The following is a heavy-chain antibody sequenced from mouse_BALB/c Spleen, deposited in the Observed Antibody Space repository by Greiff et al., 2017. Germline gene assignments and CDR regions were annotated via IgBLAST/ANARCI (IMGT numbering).Heavy chain of an antibody. Sequence: VQLQQSGPGLVAPSQSLSITCTVSGFSLTDYGVSWVRQPPGKGLEWLGVIWGGGSTYYNSALKSRLSISKDNSKSQVFLKMNSLQTDDTAMYYCAISGGSSYYFDYWGQGTTLTVSS. CDR2: IWGGGST. CDR3: AISGGSSYYFDY. V-gene: IGHV2-6-5*01. J-gene: IGHJ2*01. CDR1: GFSLTDYG. D-gene: IGHD1-1*02.